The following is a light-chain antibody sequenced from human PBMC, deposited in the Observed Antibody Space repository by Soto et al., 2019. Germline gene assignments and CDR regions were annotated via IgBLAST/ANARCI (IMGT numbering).Light chain of an antibody. CDR2: EVN. V-gene: IGLV2-8*01. CDR3: TSYAGGNNV. Sequence: QAVVTQPPSASGSPGQSVTISCTGTSSDVGGYNYVSWYQQYPGKVPKLMVYEVNNRPSGVPDRFSGSKSGNTASLTVSGLQAEDEADYYCTSYAGGNNVFGTGTKLTVL. J-gene: IGLJ1*01. CDR1: SSDVGGYNY.